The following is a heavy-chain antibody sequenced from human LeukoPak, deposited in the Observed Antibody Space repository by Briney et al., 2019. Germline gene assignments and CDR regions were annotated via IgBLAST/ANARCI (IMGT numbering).Heavy chain of an antibody. J-gene: IGHJ4*02. CDR3: VRDFRSADY. CDR2: ICPDGTVT. V-gene: IGHV3-74*01. CDR1: GFTFSTYC. Sequence: GGSLRLSCAASGFTFSTYCMHWVRQAPGKGPMWVSRICPDGTVTNYADSVKARFIISRDNARNTVYLQMNSLRVGDTAVYYCVRDFRSADYWGQGTLVTVPS.